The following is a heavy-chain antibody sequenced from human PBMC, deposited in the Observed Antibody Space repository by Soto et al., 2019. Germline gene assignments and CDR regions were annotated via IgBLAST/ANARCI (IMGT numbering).Heavy chain of an antibody. CDR1: GGSIRSSNW. J-gene: IGHJ5*02. D-gene: IGHD2-2*01. CDR2: IFQSGST. Sequence: SETLSLTGEVSGGSIRSSNWWTWVRQPPGRGLEWIGKIFQSGSTIYDPSLQSRVNISLDKSKNQFSLKLTSVTAADTAIYYCARDLHPPYANAHSGFDTCGQGTLVTVSS. V-gene: IGHV4-4*02. CDR3: ARDLHPPYANAHSGFDT.